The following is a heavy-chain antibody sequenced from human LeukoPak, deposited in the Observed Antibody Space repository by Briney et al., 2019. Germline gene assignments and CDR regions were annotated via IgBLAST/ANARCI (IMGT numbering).Heavy chain of an antibody. V-gene: IGHV4-34*01. Sequence: SETLSLTCAVYGGSFSGYYWSWIRQPPGKGLEWIGEINHSGSTNYNPSLKSRVTISVDTSKNQFPLKLSSVTAADTALYYCARPRRSSIFYDYWGQGTLVTVSS. CDR3: ARPRRSSIFYDY. CDR2: INHSGST. CDR1: GGSFSGYY. J-gene: IGHJ4*02.